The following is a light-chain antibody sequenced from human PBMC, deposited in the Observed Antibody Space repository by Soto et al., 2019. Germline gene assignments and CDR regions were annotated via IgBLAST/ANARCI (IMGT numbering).Light chain of an antibody. CDR1: QSVASSY. V-gene: IGKV3-20*01. CDR3: QQYGSSPWT. J-gene: IGKJ1*01. CDR2: SAS. Sequence: ENVLTQSPGTLSLSPGERVTLSCRASQSVASSYLAWYQQKPGQAPRLLIYSASSRATGIPDRFSGSGSGTDLTLNIRRLEPEDFAVYYCQQYGSSPWTFGQGTKVEIK.